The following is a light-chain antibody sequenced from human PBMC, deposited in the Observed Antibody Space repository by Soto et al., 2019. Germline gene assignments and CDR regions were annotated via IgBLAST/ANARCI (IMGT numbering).Light chain of an antibody. Sequence: IQLTQTPCSLSAAVGDGVTITCRSSQTISRWLAWYQQKPGRAPKLLIYAASTLHGGVPSRFSGSGSGTDFTLTISSLQAEDVAVYYCQQYYSTPPRTFGQGTKVDIK. V-gene: IGKV1-5*01. CDR1: QTISRW. CDR3: QQYYSTPPRT. J-gene: IGKJ1*01. CDR2: AAS.